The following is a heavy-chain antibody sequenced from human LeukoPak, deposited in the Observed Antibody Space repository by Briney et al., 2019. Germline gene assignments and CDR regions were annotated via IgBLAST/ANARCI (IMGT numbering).Heavy chain of an antibody. CDR1: GFIFTSYQ. D-gene: IGHD3-16*01. CDR2: VPQDGSDR. Sequence: GGSLSLSCAVSGFIFTSYQMSWVRQAPGRGLEWVANVPQDGSDRYYVDSLRGRFTISRDNARNSLFLQMSNLRAEDTAVYYCARWGTVWGLDYWGQGTVVTVSS. J-gene: IGHJ4*02. CDR3: ARWGTVWGLDY. V-gene: IGHV3-7*05.